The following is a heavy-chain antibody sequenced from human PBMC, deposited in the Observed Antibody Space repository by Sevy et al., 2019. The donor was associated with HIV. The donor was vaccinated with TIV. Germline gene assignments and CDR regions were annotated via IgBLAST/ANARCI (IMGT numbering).Heavy chain of an antibody. CDR3: ARAYAPIKIRPANQGMDV. J-gene: IGHJ6*02. V-gene: IGHV3-30-3*01. CDR1: GFTFNSYA. Sequence: GESLKISCAASGFTFNSYAIYWVRQAPGKGLDWVALISYDGSNEYYAGSVKGRFTMSWDDSKNTLYLQINSLRIEDTGVYYCARAYAPIKIRPANQGMDVWGQGTTVTVSS. D-gene: IGHD2-2*01. CDR2: ISYDGSNE.